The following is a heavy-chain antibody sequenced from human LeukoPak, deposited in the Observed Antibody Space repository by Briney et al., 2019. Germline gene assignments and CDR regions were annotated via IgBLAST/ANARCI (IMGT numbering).Heavy chain of an antibody. CDR3: ARDNCSSTSCYRHYYYMDV. J-gene: IGHJ6*03. D-gene: IGHD2-2*02. CDR2: IDNSGST. Sequence: SETLSLTCTVSDGSISKYFWSWVRQPPGKGLEWIAYIDNSGSTNYNPSLKSRVTISVDTSKNQFSLKLSSVTAADTAVYYCARDNCSSTSCYRHYYYMDVWGKGTTVTVSS. V-gene: IGHV4-59*01. CDR1: DGSISKYF.